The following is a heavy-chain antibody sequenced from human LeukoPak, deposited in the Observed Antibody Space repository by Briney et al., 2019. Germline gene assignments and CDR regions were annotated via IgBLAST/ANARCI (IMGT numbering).Heavy chain of an antibody. J-gene: IGHJ4*02. Sequence: GASVKVSCKASGYTFTSHYMHWVRQAPGQGLEWMGIINPSDGSTNYAQKFQGRVTMTRDTPTSTGYMEVSSLRSEDTAVYYCASGIAAAGAYWGQGTLVTVSS. D-gene: IGHD6-13*01. CDR2: INPSDGST. V-gene: IGHV1-46*01. CDR3: ASGIAAAGAY. CDR1: GYTFTSHY.